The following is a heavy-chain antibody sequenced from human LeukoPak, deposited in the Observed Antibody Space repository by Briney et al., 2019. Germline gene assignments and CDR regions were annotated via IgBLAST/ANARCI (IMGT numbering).Heavy chain of an antibody. Sequence: SETLSLTCTVSGGSISSYHWSSIRQAAGKGLEWIGRINTSGSTKYNPSLKSRVTMSVETSKNQISLKLSSVTAADTAVYYCARAALMTTPTTDLYYFDYWGQGTLVTVSS. CDR3: ARAALMTTPTTDLYYFDY. V-gene: IGHV4-4*07. CDR2: INTSGST. D-gene: IGHD3-16*01. J-gene: IGHJ4*02. CDR1: GGSISSYH.